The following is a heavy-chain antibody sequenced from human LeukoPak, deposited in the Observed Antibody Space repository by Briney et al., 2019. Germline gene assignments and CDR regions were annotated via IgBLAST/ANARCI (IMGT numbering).Heavy chain of an antibody. CDR3: ARGLRRASSSTTQPAQNWFDP. CDR1: GGSFSGYY. Sequence: SETLSLTCAVYGGSFSGYYWSWIRQPPGKGLEWIGEISHSGSTNYNPSLKSRVTISVDTSKNQFSLKLSSVTAADTAVYYCARGLRRASSSTTQPAQNWFDPWGQRTLVTVSS. CDR2: ISHSGST. J-gene: IGHJ5*02. D-gene: IGHD2-2*01. V-gene: IGHV4-34*01.